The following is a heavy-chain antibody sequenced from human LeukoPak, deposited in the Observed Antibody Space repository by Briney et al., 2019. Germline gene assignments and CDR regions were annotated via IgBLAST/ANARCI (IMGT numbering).Heavy chain of an antibody. CDR2: IRYDGSNK. J-gene: IGHJ5*02. CDR1: GFTFSSYG. CDR3: AKGYYGDLTNNWFDP. V-gene: IGHV3-30*02. D-gene: IGHD4-17*01. Sequence: GVTLRLSCAASGFTFSSYGMHWVRQAPGKGQEWVTFIRYDGSNKYYADSVKGRFTISRDNSKNTLYLQMNTLRAEDTAMYYCAKGYYGDLTNNWFDPWGQGTLVTVSS.